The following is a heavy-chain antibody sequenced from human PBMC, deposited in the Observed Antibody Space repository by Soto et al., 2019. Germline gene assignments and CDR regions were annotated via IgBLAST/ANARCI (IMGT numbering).Heavy chain of an antibody. J-gene: IGHJ6*02. CDR1: GFTFTSSA. Sequence: SVKVSCKASGFTFTSSAVQWVRQARGQRLEWIGWIVVGSGNTNYAQKFQGRVTITTDMSTSTAYMELRSLRSEDTAVYYCARVVGTVRGYGMDVWGQGTTVTVSS. CDR3: ARVVGTVRGYGMDV. D-gene: IGHD1-26*01. CDR2: IVVGSGNT. V-gene: IGHV1-58*01.